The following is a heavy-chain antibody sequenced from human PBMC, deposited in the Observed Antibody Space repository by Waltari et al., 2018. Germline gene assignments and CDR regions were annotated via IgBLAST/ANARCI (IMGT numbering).Heavy chain of an antibody. Sequence: QVQLVQSGAEVKKPGASVKVSCKASGYTFTGSYMHWVRQAPGQGLEWMGWINPNSGGTNYAQKFQGRVTMTXDTSISTAYMELSRLRSDDTAVYYCARGELYGSGSYYNDYWGQGTXVTXSX. J-gene: IGHJ4*02. V-gene: IGHV1-2*02. CDR1: GYTFTGSY. CDR3: ARGELYGSGSYYNDY. D-gene: IGHD3-10*01. CDR2: INPNSGGT.